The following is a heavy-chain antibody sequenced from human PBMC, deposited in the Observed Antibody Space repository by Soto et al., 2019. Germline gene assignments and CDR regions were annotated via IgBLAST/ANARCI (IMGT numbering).Heavy chain of an antibody. D-gene: IGHD3-3*01. CDR1: GYTFTSYG. CDR3: ARDVNYDFWSGPRIKSPMMSGYYYYMDV. J-gene: IGHJ6*03. V-gene: IGHV1-18*01. Sequence: QVQLVQSGAEVKKPGASVKVSCKASGYTFTSYGISWVRQAPGQGLEWMGWISAYNGNTNYAQKLQGRVTMTTDTSTSTAYMELRSLRSDDTAVYCCARDVNYDFWSGPRIKSPMMSGYYYYMDVWGKGTTVTVSS. CDR2: ISAYNGNT.